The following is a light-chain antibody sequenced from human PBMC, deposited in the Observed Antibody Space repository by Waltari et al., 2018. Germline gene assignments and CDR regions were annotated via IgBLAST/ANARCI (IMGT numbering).Light chain of an antibody. J-gene: IGKJ1*01. CDR2: GAS. V-gene: IGKV3-15*01. CDR3: QQAKIWPA. Sequence: EIVMTQSPATLSVSPGEGATLSCSASQGINSDVAWYQHTPGQATRLLIDGASTRAAGVAARCSGGVGETEFPLTISSQQSEDFGDYCCQQAKIWPAFGQGTKVEIK. CDR1: QGINSD.